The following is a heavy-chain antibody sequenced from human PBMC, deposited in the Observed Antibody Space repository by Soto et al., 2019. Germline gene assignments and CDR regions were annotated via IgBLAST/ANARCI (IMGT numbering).Heavy chain of an antibody. CDR2: ISSSSSTI. Sequence: EVQLVESGGGLVQPGGSLRLSCAASGFTFSSYGMNWVRQAPGKGLEWISYISSSSSTIYYADSVKGRFTISRDNAKNSLYLQMNTLRAEDTAVYYCARGQDVTAKHWGQGTLVTVSS. D-gene: IGHD2-21*02. J-gene: IGHJ4*02. V-gene: IGHV3-48*01. CDR1: GFTFSSYG. CDR3: ARGQDVTAKH.